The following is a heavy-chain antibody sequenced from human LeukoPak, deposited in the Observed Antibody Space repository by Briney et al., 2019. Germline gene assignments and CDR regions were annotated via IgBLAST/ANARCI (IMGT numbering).Heavy chain of an antibody. J-gene: IGHJ4*02. D-gene: IGHD6-6*01. CDR2: IYYSGST. V-gene: IGHV4-59*12. CDR3: AREARLGQLVRGDY. Sequence: SETLSLTCTVSGGSISSYYWSWIRQPPGKGLEWIGYIYYSGSTNYNPSLKSRVTISVDTSKNQFSLKLSSVTAADTAVYYCAREARLGQLVRGDYWGQGTLVTVSS. CDR1: GGSISSYY.